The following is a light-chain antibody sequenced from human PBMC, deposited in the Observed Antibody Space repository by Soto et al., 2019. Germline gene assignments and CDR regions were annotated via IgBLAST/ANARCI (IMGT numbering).Light chain of an antibody. CDR1: QPVLTPDSNNKNY. V-gene: IGKV4-1*01. CDR2: WAS. Sequence: IVMTQSPDALAVSLGERATSDCTATQPVLTPDSNNKNYLAGYQHKAGQPPRLLIYWASTRESGVPDRFSGSGSGTEFTLTISSLQPEDEAVYTCNQYYSAPLTFGPGTKVDIK. J-gene: IGKJ3*01. CDR3: NQYYSAPLT.